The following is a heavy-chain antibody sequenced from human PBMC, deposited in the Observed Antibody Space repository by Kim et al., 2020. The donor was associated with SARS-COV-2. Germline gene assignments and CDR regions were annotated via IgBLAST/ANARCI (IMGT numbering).Heavy chain of an antibody. CDR2: INGGNGNT. V-gene: IGHV1-3*01. CDR1: GYTFDTFS. D-gene: IGHD3-10*01. CDR3: AREGSGSYNWLDP. J-gene: IGHJ5*02. Sequence: ASVKVSCKASGYTFDTFSLYWLRQAPGQRFEWMGWINGGNGNTRYSQNFQGRVTFTRDASATTAFMELTSLTSKDTAVYYCAREGSGSYNWLDPWGQGTLVTVSS.